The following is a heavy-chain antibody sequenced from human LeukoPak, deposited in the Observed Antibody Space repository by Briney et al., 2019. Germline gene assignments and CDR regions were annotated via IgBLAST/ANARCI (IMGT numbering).Heavy chain of an antibody. CDR3: ARVGYCSSTSCSYFDY. Sequence: ASVKVSCKAPKYTSTGYYLHWVRQTPGHRLDCMGWINPNSGGTNYAQKFQGRVTMTRDTSISTAYMELSRLRSDDTAVYYCARVGYCSSTSCSYFDYWGQGTLVTVSS. D-gene: IGHD2-2*01. V-gene: IGHV1-2*02. CDR1: KYTSTGYY. CDR2: INPNSGGT. J-gene: IGHJ4*02.